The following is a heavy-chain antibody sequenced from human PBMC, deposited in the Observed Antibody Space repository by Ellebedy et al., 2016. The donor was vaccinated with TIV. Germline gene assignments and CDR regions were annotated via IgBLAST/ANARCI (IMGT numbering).Heavy chain of an antibody. CDR2: INPDNGDT. V-gene: IGHV1-2*02. Sequence: AASVKVSCKASGYTFTGHYIHWVRQAPGQGLEWMGWINPDNGDTTYVQHLQDRVTMTRDTSISTVFMELASLRSDDTAKYYCARGERHVCSISDCYNYFYGLDVWGQGTTVTVSS. CDR3: ARGERHVCSISDCYNYFYGLDV. CDR1: GYTFTGHY. D-gene: IGHD3-3*02. J-gene: IGHJ6*02.